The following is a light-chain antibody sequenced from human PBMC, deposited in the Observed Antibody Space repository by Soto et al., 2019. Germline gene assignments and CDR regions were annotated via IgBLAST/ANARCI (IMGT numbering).Light chain of an antibody. CDR2: AAS. CDR1: QGISSY. Sequence: DIQLTQSPSFLSASVGDRVTITWRASQGISSYLAWYQQKPGKAPKLLIFAASTLQNGVPSRFSGSGSGTEFTLTISSLQPEDFATYYCLHLNSYSPDTFGPGTKVDIK. CDR3: LHLNSYSPDT. J-gene: IGKJ3*01. V-gene: IGKV1-9*01.